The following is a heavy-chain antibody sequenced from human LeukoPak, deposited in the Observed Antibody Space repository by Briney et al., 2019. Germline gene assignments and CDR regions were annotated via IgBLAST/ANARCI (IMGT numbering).Heavy chain of an antibody. Sequence: SETLSLTCTVSGGSISSYYWSWIRQPPGKGLELIGYIYYSGSPNYNPSLKIRVTFSVDTSTHQFSLKLSSVTAADTAVYYCARYTTQSYMDVWGKGTTVTVSS. CDR2: IYYSGSP. V-gene: IGHV4-59*01. CDR1: GGSISSYY. J-gene: IGHJ6*03. D-gene: IGHD4-11*01. CDR3: ARYTTQSYMDV.